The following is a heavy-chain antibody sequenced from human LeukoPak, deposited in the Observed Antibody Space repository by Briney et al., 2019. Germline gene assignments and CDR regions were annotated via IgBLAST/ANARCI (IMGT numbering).Heavy chain of an antibody. CDR2: ISTGSSTI. J-gene: IGHJ4*02. CDR3: ARVAEIQLCLRGAFDF. Sequence: GGSLRLSCAASGFTFSTYSMNWVRQAPGKGLEWVSFISTGSSTIYYADSVKGRFTISRDNAKNSLYLQMNSLRDEDTAVYYCARVAEIQLCLRGAFDFWGQGALVTVSS. CDR1: GFTFSTYS. V-gene: IGHV3-48*02. D-gene: IGHD5-18*01.